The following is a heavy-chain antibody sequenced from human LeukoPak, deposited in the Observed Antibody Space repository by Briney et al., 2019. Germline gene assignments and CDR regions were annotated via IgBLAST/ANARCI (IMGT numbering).Heavy chain of an antibody. D-gene: IGHD2-21*02. CDR3: ARHPLAYCGGDCYPENYFDY. Sequence: GESLKISCKGSGYSFTSYWIGWVRQMPGKGLEWMGIIYPGDSDTRCSPSFQGQVTISADKSISTAYLQWSSLKASDTAMYYCARHPLAYCGGDCYPENYFDYWGQGTLVTVSS. CDR1: GYSFTSYW. V-gene: IGHV5-51*01. CDR2: IYPGDSDT. J-gene: IGHJ4*02.